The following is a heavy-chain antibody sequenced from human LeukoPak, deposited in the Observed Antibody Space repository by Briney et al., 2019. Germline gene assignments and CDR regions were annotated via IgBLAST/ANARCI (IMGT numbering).Heavy chain of an antibody. CDR3: ARDNRTRGDV. Sequence: ASVKVSCKASGGTFSSYAISWVRQAPGQGLEWMGRIIPILGIANYAQKFQGRVTITADKSTSTAYMEQSSLRSEDTAVYYCARDNRTRGDVWGQGTTVTVSS. V-gene: IGHV1-69*04. CDR2: IIPILGIA. J-gene: IGHJ6*02. CDR1: GGTFSSYA.